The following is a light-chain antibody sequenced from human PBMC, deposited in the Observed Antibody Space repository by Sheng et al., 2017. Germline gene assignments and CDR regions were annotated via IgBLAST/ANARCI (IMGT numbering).Light chain of an antibody. CDR1: QDITYY. V-gene: IGKV1-33*01. CDR3: QQYDNLPLT. CDR2: DAS. J-gene: IGKJ4*01. Sequence: DIQMTQSPSSLSASVGDRVTITCQASQDITYYLNWYQQKPGKAPKLLIYDASNLETGVPSRFSGRGSGTDFTLSISSLQPEDIATYYCQQYDNLPLTFGGVTKVRIK.